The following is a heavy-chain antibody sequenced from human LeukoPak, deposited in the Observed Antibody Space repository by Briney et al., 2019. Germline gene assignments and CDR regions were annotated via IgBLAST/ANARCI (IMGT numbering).Heavy chain of an antibody. CDR2: IKSKSVGGAI. D-gene: IGHD3-16*01. CDR3: TTGGLG. Sequence: PGGSLRLSCSVSGFTVLTFSDAWMSWVRQAPGKGLEWVGRIKSKSVGGAIDYAAPVKGRFIISRDDSKNTLYLQMKSLKTEDTGVYYCTTGGLGWGQGTMVTVYS. J-gene: IGHJ3*01. V-gene: IGHV3-15*05. CDR1: GFTVLTFSDAW.